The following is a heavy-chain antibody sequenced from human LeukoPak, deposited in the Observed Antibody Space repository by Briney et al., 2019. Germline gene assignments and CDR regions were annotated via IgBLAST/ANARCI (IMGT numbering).Heavy chain of an antibody. D-gene: IGHD3-10*01. CDR3: ARVAKYYFGSGSYRPHYFDY. CDR1: GYRFTNYW. CDR2: IYPTDSDT. J-gene: IGHJ4*02. V-gene: IGHV5-51*04. Sequence: GDSLTISCQASGYRFTNYWIGWVRQMRGKGLEWMGIIYPTDSDTRYSPSFQGQVTISIDKPISTVYLQWSSLKASDTAMYYCARVAKYYFGSGSYRPHYFDYWGQGTLVTVSS.